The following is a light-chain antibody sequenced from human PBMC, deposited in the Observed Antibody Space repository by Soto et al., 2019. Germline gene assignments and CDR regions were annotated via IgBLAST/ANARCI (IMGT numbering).Light chain of an antibody. CDR2: DAP. V-gene: IGKV3-11*01. Sequence: EIVLTQSPATLSLSPGERATLSCRASQSVSSYLAWYQQKPGQAPRILIYDAPNRATGIPARFSGSGSGTDFTLTISSLGPEDFAVYYCQQRSNWLPITFGQGTRLEIK. CDR1: QSVSSY. CDR3: QQRSNWLPIT. J-gene: IGKJ5*01.